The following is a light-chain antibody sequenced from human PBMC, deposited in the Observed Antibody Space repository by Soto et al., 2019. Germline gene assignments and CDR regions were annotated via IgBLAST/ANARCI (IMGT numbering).Light chain of an antibody. CDR1: QSASSK. V-gene: IGKV3-15*01. CDR2: GAS. Sequence: VLTQYAASVSVSQGEGATLSCRASQSASSKLAWYQQKPGQAPRLLIYGASTRATGIPARFSGSGSGTDFTLIIILLQSEDSALYYCPQYKSWLWTFGQRTKVAIK. CDR3: PQYKSWLWT. J-gene: IGKJ1*01.